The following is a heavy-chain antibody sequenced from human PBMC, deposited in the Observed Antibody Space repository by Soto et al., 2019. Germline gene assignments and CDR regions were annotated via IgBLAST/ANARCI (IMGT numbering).Heavy chain of an antibody. J-gene: IGHJ5*02. V-gene: IGHV4-31*03. CDR1: GDSITSGGYF. CDR3: ARDLRGRGLGRFHP. CDR2: MYYTGVT. D-gene: IGHD3-10*01. Sequence: QVQLQESGPGLVKPSQTLSLTCTVSGDSITSGGYFWTWIRQHPGKALEWIGCMYYTGVTWYNPSLKSRVTISIDTSKNQFSLNLSSITAADTAVYFCARDLRGRGLGRFHPWGQGTLVTVSS.